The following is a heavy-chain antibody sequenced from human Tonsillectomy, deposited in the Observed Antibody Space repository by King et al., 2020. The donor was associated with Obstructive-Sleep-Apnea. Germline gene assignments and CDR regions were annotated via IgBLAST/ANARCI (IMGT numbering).Heavy chain of an antibody. J-gene: IGHJ4*02. D-gene: IGHD5-12*01. CDR2: ISYDVSYE. Sequence: VQLVESGGGVVQPGRSLRLSCAASGFTFSRYGMCWVRQVPGKGLEWVAVISYDVSYEYYADSMKGRFTISRDNSKNTLDLQMNSLRAEYTAVFYCAKDSPGYSRYYHKSPDYWGQGTLVTVSS. V-gene: IGHV3-30*18. CDR3: AKDSPGYSRYYHKSPDY. CDR1: GFTFSRYG.